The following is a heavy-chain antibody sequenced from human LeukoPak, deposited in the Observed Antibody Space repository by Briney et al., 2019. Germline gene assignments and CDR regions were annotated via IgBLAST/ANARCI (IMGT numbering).Heavy chain of an antibody. Sequence: SETLSLTCAVYGGSFSGYYWSWIRQPPGKGLEWIGETNHSGSTNYNPSLKSRVTISVDTSKNQFSLKLSSVTAADTAVYYCARDVAIYYYYGMDVWGQGTTVTVSS. D-gene: IGHD3-3*01. CDR2: TNHSGST. CDR1: GGSFSGYY. CDR3: ARDVAIYYYYGMDV. J-gene: IGHJ6*02. V-gene: IGHV4-34*01.